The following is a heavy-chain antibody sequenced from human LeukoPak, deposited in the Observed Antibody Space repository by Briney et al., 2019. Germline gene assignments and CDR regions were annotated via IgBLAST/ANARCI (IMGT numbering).Heavy chain of an antibody. Sequence: SETLSLTCAVYGGSFSGYYWSWIRQPPGKGLEWIGEINHSGSTNYNPSLKSRVTISVDTSKNQFSLKLSSVTAADTAVYYCASRTYYDYVWGSYREGGFYYWGQGTLVTVSS. CDR3: ASRTYYDYVWGSYREGGFYY. CDR2: INHSGST. V-gene: IGHV4-34*01. J-gene: IGHJ4*02. D-gene: IGHD3-16*02. CDR1: GGSFSGYY.